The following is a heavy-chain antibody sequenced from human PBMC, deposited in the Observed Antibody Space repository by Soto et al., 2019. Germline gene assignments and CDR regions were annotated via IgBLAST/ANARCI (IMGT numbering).Heavy chain of an antibody. CDR1: GGTFSTST. V-gene: IGHV1-69*08. D-gene: IGHD5-12*01. CDR2: IIPIFGTG. Sequence: QVQLEQSGTEVKKPGSSVKVSCKASGGTFSTSTFTWVRQAPGQGLEWMGRIIPIFGTGDYAPKFQGRVLSTADKSPSTVYLELSGLKAEDTAVFFCVRDAPIGSVFSGYDAIDSWGQGTLVTVSS. J-gene: IGHJ4*02. CDR3: VRDAPIGSVFSGYDAIDS.